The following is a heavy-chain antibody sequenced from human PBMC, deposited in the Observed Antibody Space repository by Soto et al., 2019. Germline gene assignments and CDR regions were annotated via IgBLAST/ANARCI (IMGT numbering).Heavy chain of an antibody. J-gene: IGHJ4*02. CDR1: GFTCSSYA. D-gene: IGHD1-26*01. Sequence: QVQLVESGGGVVQPGRSPRLSCAASGFTCSSYAMHWVRQAPGKGLEWVAVISYDGSKKYYADSVKGRFIISRDNSKNTLYLQMNSLRAEDTAVYYCARDPGSYFDYWGQGTLVTVSS. CDR2: ISYDGSKK. V-gene: IGHV3-30-3*01. CDR3: ARDPGSYFDY.